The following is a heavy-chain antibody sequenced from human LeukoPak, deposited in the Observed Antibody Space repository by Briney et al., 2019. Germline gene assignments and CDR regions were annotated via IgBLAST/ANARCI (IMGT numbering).Heavy chain of an antibody. CDR3: ANADTEDFFDS. D-gene: IGHD2-8*01. Sequence: SPSETLSLTCTVSGGSISSSSYYWGWIRQPPGKGLEWIGSIYYSGSTYYNPSLKSRVTISVDTSKKQFSLMLASVTAADTAIYYCANADTEDFFDSWGQGVLVTVSS. V-gene: IGHV4-39*01. CDR1: GGSISSSSYY. J-gene: IGHJ4*02. CDR2: IYYSGST.